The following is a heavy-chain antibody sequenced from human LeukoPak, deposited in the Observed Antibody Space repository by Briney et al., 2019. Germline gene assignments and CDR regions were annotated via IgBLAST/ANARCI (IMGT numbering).Heavy chain of an antibody. D-gene: IGHD2-2*01. Sequence: GGYLRLYCAASGFTISPAWMNWVPQAQGKGLEWLGRIRSDGTTDYVAPVKGRITISRDNSMNTADLQMDSLETEDSAVYYCALDLPSPPAKIYYWGQRTLVTVSS. CDR3: ALDLPSPPAKIYY. CDR1: GFTISPAW. J-gene: IGHJ4*02. CDR2: IRSDGTT. V-gene: IGHV3-15*01.